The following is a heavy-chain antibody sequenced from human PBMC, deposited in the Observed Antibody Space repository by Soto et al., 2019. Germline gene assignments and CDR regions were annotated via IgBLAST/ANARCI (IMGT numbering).Heavy chain of an antibody. CDR2: IIPILGIA. J-gene: IGHJ3*02. D-gene: IGHD2-15*01. CDR1: GGTFSSYT. CDR3: ARDREAAADAFDI. Sequence: QVQLVQSGAEVKKPGSSVKVSCKASGGTFSSYTISWVRQAPGQGLEWMGRIIPILGIANYAQKFQGRVTSTANKSTSTAYMELSSLRSEDTAVYYCARDREAAADAFDIWGQGTMVTVSS. V-gene: IGHV1-69*08.